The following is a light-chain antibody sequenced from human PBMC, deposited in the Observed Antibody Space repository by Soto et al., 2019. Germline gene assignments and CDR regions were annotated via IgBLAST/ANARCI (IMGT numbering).Light chain of an antibody. Sequence: EVILTQSPGTLSLSPGDRATLSCRASQSVSNNYLAWYQKKPGQAPSLLSFVSSDRATGIPDRFSGSGSGTDFTLTISRLEPEDFAVYYCQQYGSSPPYTFGQGTKLEIK. J-gene: IGKJ2*01. V-gene: IGKV3-20*01. CDR3: QQYGSSPPYT. CDR2: VSS. CDR1: QSVSNNY.